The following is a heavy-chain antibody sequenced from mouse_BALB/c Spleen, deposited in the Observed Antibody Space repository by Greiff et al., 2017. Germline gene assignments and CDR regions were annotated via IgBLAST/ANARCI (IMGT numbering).Heavy chain of an antibody. V-gene: IGHV5-6-5*01. Sequence: EVQVVESGGGLVKPGGSLKLSCAASGFTFSSYAMSWVRQTPEKRLEWVASISSGGSTYYPDSVKGRFTISRDNARNILYLQMSSLRSEDTAMYYCARYDYDGGVFDYWGQGTTLTVSS. CDR2: ISSGGST. CDR3: ARYDYDGGVFDY. D-gene: IGHD2-4*01. J-gene: IGHJ2*01. CDR1: GFTFSSYA.